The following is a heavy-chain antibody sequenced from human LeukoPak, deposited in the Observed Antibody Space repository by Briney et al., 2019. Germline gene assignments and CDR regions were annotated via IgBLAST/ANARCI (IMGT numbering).Heavy chain of an antibody. CDR1: GDFITAYY. Sequence: SETLSLTCSVSGDFITAYYWSWIRQPPGKGLEWIGYVYYSGSTEYNPSLRSRVTVSLEMSNHQFSLKLTSVTAADTAVYYCASNTGTVFDYWGQGALVTVSS. D-gene: IGHD7-27*01. J-gene: IGHJ4*02. CDR3: ASNTGTVFDY. V-gene: IGHV4-59*01. CDR2: VYYSGST.